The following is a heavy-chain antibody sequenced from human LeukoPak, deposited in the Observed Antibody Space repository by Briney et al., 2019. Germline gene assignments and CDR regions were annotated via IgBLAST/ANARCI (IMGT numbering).Heavy chain of an antibody. J-gene: IGHJ4*02. V-gene: IGHV3-49*04. D-gene: IGHD1-14*01. Sequence: GGSLRLSCTASGFTFGDYAMSWVRQAPGKGLEWVGFIRSKTYGGTTEYAASVKGKFTISRDDSKSIAYLQMNSLKTEDTAVYYCANQEELRHPFDYWGQGTLVTVSS. CDR3: ANQEELRHPFDY. CDR2: IRSKTYGGTT. CDR1: GFTFGDYA.